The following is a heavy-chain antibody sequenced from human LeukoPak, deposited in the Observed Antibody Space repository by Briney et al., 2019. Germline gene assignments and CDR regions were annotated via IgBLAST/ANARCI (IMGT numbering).Heavy chain of an antibody. V-gene: IGHV1-2*02. Sequence: ASVKVSCKASGYTFTGYYMHWVRQAPGQGLEWMGWINPNSGGTNYAQKFQGRVTTTRDTSISTAYMELSRLRSDDTAVYYCARRRGYSYGIDYWGQGTLVTVSS. D-gene: IGHD5-18*01. J-gene: IGHJ4*02. CDR3: ARRRGYSYGIDY. CDR1: GYTFTGYY. CDR2: INPNSGGT.